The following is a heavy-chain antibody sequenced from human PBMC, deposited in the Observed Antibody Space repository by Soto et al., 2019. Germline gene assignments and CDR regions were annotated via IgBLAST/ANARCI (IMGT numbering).Heavy chain of an antibody. Sequence: ASVKVSCKASGGTFSSYAISWVRQAPGQGLEWMGWISAYNGNTNYAQKLQGRVTMTTDTSTSTAYMELRSLRSDDTAVYYCARTGGVRYYYGMDVWGQGTTVTVS. CDR2: ISAYNGNT. CDR3: ARTGGVRYYYGMDV. V-gene: IGHV1-18*01. D-gene: IGHD1-26*01. J-gene: IGHJ6*02. CDR1: GGTFSSYA.